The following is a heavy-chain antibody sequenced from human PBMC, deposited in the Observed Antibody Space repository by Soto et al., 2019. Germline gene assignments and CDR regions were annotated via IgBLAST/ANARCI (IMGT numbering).Heavy chain of an antibody. Sequence: SETLSLTFTVSGGSISSGGYYGSWIRQHPGKGLEWIGYIYYSGSDYYNPSLKSRVTISVDTSKNQFSLKLSSVTAADTAVYYCASSPAYYYGSGGMDVSGQGTTVTVSS. V-gene: IGHV4-31*03. J-gene: IGHJ6*02. CDR3: ASSPAYYYGSGGMDV. D-gene: IGHD3-10*01. CDR1: GGSISSGGYY. CDR2: IYYSGSD.